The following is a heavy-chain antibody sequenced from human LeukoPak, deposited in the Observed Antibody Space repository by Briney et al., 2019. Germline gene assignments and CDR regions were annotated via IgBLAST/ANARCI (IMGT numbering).Heavy chain of an antibody. V-gene: IGHV3-74*01. CDR2: INSDGSST. CDR3: ARGFESDPPYYDFWSGYYNRGYYYYGMDV. CDR1: GFTFSSYW. J-gene: IGHJ6*02. D-gene: IGHD3-3*01. Sequence: GGSLRLSCAASGFTFSSYWMHWVRQAPGKGLAWVSRINSDGSSTSYADSVKGRFTISRDNAKNTLYLQMNSLRAEDTAVYYCARGFESDPPYYDFWSGYYNRGYYYYGMDVWGQGTTVTVSS.